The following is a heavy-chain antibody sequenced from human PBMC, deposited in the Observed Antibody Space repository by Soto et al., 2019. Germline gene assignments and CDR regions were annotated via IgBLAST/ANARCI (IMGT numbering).Heavy chain of an antibody. CDR3: VRGDNWNDEASDY. CDR2: IWSDGNNR. J-gene: IGHJ4*02. CDR1: GFMFSNHG. D-gene: IGHD1-1*01. Sequence: ESGGGVVQPGRSLRLSCAASGFMFSNHGMHWVRQAPGNGLEWVAVIWSDGNNRYYADSVKGRFTISRDNSKNTVYLQMNSLRAEDTAVYYCVRGDNWNDEASDYWGQGTLVTVSS. V-gene: IGHV3-33*01.